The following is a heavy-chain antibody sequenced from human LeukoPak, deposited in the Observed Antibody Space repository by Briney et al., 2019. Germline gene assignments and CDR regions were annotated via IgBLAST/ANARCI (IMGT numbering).Heavy chain of an antibody. D-gene: IGHD3-22*01. V-gene: IGHV3-48*01. CDR2: ISSSSSTI. J-gene: IGHJ3*02. Sequence: GGSLRLSCAASGFTFSRYSMNWVRQAPGKGLEWISYISSSSSTIYYADSVKGRFTISRDNAKNSLYLQMNSLRAEDTAVYYCARDGPNYYDSSGYDAFDIWGQGTMVTVSS. CDR3: ARDGPNYYDSSGYDAFDI. CDR1: GFTFSRYS.